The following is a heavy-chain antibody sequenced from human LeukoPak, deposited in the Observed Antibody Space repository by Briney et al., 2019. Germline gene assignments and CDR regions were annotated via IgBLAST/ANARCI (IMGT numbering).Heavy chain of an antibody. CDR3: AKEIPGYSYGYGAFDI. V-gene: IGHV3-7*03. Sequence: GGSLRLSCATSGFTFSSSWMSWVRQAPGKGLECVANIKEDGREKYYVDSVKGRFTISRDNAKNTLYLQMNSLRAEDTAVYYCAKEIPGYSYGYGAFDIWGQGTMVTVSS. J-gene: IGHJ3*02. D-gene: IGHD5-18*01. CDR2: IKEDGREK. CDR1: GFTFSSSW.